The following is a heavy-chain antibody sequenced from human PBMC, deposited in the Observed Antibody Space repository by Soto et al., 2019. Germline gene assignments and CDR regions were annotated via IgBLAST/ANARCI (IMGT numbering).Heavy chain of an antibody. D-gene: IGHD3-3*01. CDR2: ISYDGSNK. J-gene: IGHJ6*02. CDR1: GFTFSSHG. V-gene: IGHV3-30*18. Sequence: QVQLVESGGGVVQPGRSLRLSCAASGFTFSSHGMHWVRQAPGKGLEWVAVISYDGSNKYYADSVKGRFTISRDNSKNTLYLQMNSLRADDTGVYYCAKDHVNGLNRFLEWLAPDVWGQGTTVTVSS. CDR3: AKDHVNGLNRFLEWLAPDV.